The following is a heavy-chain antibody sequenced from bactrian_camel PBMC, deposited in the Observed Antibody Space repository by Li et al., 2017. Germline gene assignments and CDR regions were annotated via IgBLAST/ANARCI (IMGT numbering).Heavy chain of an antibody. CDR2: IATGSGNT. CDR1: GHSDSSYC. Sequence: HVQLVESGGGSVQTGGSLRLGCAASGHSDSSYCMAWFRQAPGKEREGVARIATGSGNTYYADSVKGRIDISQDNGKNMVVLEINNLLHEDAGMYYWAARDSDVAVGHGLTVSSGRFKRRESRNDCTLKTDLNYWGQGTQVTVS. CDR3: AARDSDVAVGHGLTVSSGRFKRRESRNDCTLKTDLNY. V-gene: IGHV3S1*01. D-gene: IGHD3*01. J-gene: IGHJ4*01.